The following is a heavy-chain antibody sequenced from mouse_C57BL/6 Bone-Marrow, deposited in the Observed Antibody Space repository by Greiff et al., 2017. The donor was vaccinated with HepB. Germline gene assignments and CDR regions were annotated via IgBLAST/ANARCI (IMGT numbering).Heavy chain of an antibody. D-gene: IGHD2-10*02. CDR1: GFTFSSYG. CDR2: ISSGGSYT. V-gene: IGHV5-6*01. CDR3: ARQGPRYGNSYY. Sequence: EVKPMESGGDLVKPGGSLKLSCAASGFTFSSYGMSWVRQTPDKRLEWVATISSGGSYTYYPDSVKGRFTISRDNAKNTLYLQMSSLKSEDTAMYYCARQGPRYGNSYYWGQGTTLTVSS. J-gene: IGHJ2*01.